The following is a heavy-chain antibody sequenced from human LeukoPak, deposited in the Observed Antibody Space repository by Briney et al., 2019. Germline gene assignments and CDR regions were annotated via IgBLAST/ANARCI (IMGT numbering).Heavy chain of an antibody. CDR2: IYSGGST. CDR3: ARNHGSGSYLNSNNYYYYYMDV. V-gene: IGHV3-66*02. D-gene: IGHD3-10*01. CDR1: GFTVSSNY. Sequence: GGSLRLSCAASGFTVSSNYMSWVRQAPGKGLEWVSVIYSGGSTYYADSVKGRFTISRDNSKNTLYLQMNSLRAEDTAVYYCARNHGSGSYLNSNNYYYYYMDVWGKGTTVTVSS. J-gene: IGHJ6*03.